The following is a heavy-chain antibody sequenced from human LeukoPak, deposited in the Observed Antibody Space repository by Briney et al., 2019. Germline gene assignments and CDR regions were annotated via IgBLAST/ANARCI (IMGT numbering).Heavy chain of an antibody. D-gene: IGHD3-10*01. CDR3: ARSGGREYYYGSGSYLSRDWFDP. J-gene: IGHJ5*02. CDR2: ISAYNGNT. Sequence: ASVKVSCKASGYTFTSYGISWVRQAPGQGLEWMGWISAYNGNTNYAQKLQGRVTMTTDTSTSTAYMELRSLRSDDTAVYYCARSGGREYYYGSGSYLSRDWFDPWGQGTLVTVSS. V-gene: IGHV1-18*01. CDR1: GYTFTSYG.